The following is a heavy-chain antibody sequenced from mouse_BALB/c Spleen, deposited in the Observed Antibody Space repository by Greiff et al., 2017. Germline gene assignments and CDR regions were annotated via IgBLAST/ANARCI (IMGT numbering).Heavy chain of an antibody. J-gene: IGHJ4*01. V-gene: IGHV1-14*01. CDR1: GYSFTSYV. CDR3: AKKKNAMDY. CDR2: INPYNDGT. Sequence: VQLKESGPELVKPGASVKMSCKASGYSFTSYVMHWVKQKPGQGLEWIGYINPYNDGTKYNEKFKGKATLTSDKSSSTAYMELSSLTSEDSAVYYCAKKKNAMDYWGQGTSVTVSS.